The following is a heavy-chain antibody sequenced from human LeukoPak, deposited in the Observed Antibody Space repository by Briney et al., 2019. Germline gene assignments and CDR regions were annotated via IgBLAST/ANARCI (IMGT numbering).Heavy chain of an antibody. CDR1: GGTFSSYA. CDR2: SIPIFGTA. CDR3: ARGGSYYYGSGSPNRYYYGMDV. V-gene: IGHV1-69*13. D-gene: IGHD3-10*01. Sequence: GASVKVSCKASGGTFSSYAISWGRQAPGQGLEWMVGSIPIFGTANYAQKSQGRVTITADESTSTAYMELSSLRSEDTAVYYCARGGSYYYGSGSPNRYYYGMDVWGKGTTVTVSS. J-gene: IGHJ6*04.